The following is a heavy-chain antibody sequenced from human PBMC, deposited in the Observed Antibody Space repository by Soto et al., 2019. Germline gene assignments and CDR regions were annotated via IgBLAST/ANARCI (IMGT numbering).Heavy chain of an antibody. J-gene: IGHJ6*02. CDR3: ARPSGSGSDYYGMDV. Sequence: GECLKISCKGSGYSFTIYCITWVLQMPWKGLEWMGRIDPSDSYTNYSPSFQGHVTISADKSISTAYLQWSSLKASDTAMYYCARPSGSGSDYYGMDVWGQGTTVTVSS. CDR1: GYSFTIYC. V-gene: IGHV5-10-1*01. CDR2: IDPSDSYT. D-gene: IGHD3-10*01.